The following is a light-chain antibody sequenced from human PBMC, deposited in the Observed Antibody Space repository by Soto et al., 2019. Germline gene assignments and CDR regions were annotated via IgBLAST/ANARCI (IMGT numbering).Light chain of an antibody. CDR2: DVT. V-gene: IGLV2-11*01. CDR3: CSYAGTSTWM. J-gene: IGLJ3*02. Sequence: HSALTQPRSVSGSPGQSVTISCTGTSSDVGGYKYVSWYQQHPGRAPKLMIYDVTKRPSGVPDRFSGSKSGNTASLTISGLRGEDEADYFCCSYAGTSTWMFGGGTKLTVL. CDR1: SSDVGGYKY.